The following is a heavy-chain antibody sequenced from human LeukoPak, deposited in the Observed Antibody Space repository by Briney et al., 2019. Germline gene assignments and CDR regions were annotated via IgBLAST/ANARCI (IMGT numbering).Heavy chain of an antibody. Sequence: PGGSLRLSCAASGFTFSSYAMSWVRRAPGKGLEWVSVINNSGGSTHYADSVKGRFTISRDNSKSTLYLQMNSLRAEDTAVYYCAKGVTSGWRTFDYWGQGTLVTVSS. CDR1: GFTFSSYA. J-gene: IGHJ4*02. CDR2: INNSGGST. V-gene: IGHV3-23*01. CDR3: AKGVTSGWRTFDY. D-gene: IGHD6-19*01.